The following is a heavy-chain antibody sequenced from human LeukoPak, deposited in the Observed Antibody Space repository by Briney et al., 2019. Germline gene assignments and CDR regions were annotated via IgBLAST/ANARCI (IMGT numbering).Heavy chain of an antibody. Sequence: GGSLRLSCAASGFTFDDFAMHWVRQATGKGLEWISGMSWNSVSIGFADFLKGRFTISRDNAKNSLYLHMNSLRSEDTALYFCAKDTMRVSGSGSYFDFWGQGTLVTVSS. D-gene: IGHD3-10*01. CDR3: AKDTMRVSGSGSYFDF. CDR1: GFTFDDFA. J-gene: IGHJ4*02. V-gene: IGHV3-9*01. CDR2: MSWNSVSI.